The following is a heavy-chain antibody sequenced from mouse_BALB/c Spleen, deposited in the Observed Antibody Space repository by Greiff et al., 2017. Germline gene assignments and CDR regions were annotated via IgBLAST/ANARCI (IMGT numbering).Heavy chain of an antibody. CDR2: ISSGGGYT. CDR3: ARQSYDYHYYFDY. CDR1: GFTFSSYG. Sequence: EVQRVESGGDLVKPGGSLKLSCAASGFTFSSYGMSWVRQTPDKRLEWVATISSGGGYTYYPDSVKGRFTIARDNAKNTLYLQMSSLKSEDTAMYYGARQSYDYHYYFDYWGQGTPLTVSA. D-gene: IGHD2-4*01. J-gene: IGHJ2*01. V-gene: IGHV5-6*01.